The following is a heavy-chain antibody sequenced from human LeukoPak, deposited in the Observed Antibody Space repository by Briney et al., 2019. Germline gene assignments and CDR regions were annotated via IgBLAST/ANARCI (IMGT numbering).Heavy chain of an antibody. CDR3: AKDRTVGASYWYFDL. CDR1: GVTPSSYA. CDR2: ISSSGSGGNT. J-gene: IGHJ2*01. Sequence: PGGSLRLSCAASGVTPSSYAMRWARMALGRGKVWVSGISSSGSGGNTYYAESVKGRLTLSRDSSKNTLFLHMNTLRAEDTAIYYCAKDRTVGASYWYFDLWGRGTLVTVAS. D-gene: IGHD1-26*01. V-gene: IGHV3-23*01.